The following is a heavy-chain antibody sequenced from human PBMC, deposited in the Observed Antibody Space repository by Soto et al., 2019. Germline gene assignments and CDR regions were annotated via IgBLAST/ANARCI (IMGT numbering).Heavy chain of an antibody. CDR1: GFTFSSYA. CDR2: ISGSGGST. J-gene: IGHJ5*02. V-gene: IGHV3-23*01. Sequence: GGSLRLSCAASGFTFSSYALSWVRQAPGKGLEWVSAISGSGGSTYYADSVKGRFTISRDNSKNTLYLQMNSLRAEDTAVYYCAKGIAVAVTLIPFDPSGQGTLVTVSS. CDR3: AKGIAVAVTLIPFDP. D-gene: IGHD6-19*01.